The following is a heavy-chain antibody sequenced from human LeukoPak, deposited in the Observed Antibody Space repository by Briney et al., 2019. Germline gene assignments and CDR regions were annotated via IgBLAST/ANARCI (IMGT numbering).Heavy chain of an antibody. CDR3: ARQVVESGSYWDWFDP. Sequence: SETLSLTCTVSGGSISRSSYHWGWIRQPPGKGLEWIGTIYYSGSTYYSPSLKSRVTISVDRSKNQFSLKLSSVTAADTAVYYCARQVVESGSYWDWFDPWGQGTLVTVSS. D-gene: IGHD1-26*01. CDR2: IYYSGST. CDR1: GGSISRSSYH. V-gene: IGHV4-39*07. J-gene: IGHJ5*02.